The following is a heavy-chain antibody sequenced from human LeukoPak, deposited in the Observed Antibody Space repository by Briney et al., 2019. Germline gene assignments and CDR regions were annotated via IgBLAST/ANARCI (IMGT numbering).Heavy chain of an antibody. J-gene: IGHJ5*01. CDR1: GFTFSHYY. D-gene: IGHD6-13*01. Sequence: RPGGSLRLSCAASGFTFSHYYMSWIRQAPGKGLEWISYISFGGNTAFYADSWKGRITISMDNTKNLVFLEMNNLRAEDTAVYYCAKDYDRNEAAANFDSWGQGILVTVSS. V-gene: IGHV3-11*04. CDR3: AKDYDRNEAAANFDS. CDR2: ISFGGNTA.